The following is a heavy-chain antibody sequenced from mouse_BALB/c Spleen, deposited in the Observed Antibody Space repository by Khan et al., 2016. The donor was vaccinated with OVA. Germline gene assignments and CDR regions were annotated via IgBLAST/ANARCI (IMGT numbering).Heavy chain of an antibody. V-gene: IGHV5-6-4*01. CDR3: TRDGNYAHWFFDV. CDR1: GFTFSSYT. Sequence: EVELVESGGGLVKPGGSLKLSCAASGFTFSSYTLSWVRQTPEKRPEWVATIGSGATYTYYPDSVKGRFTISRDNAKNTLYLQMSSLKSEDTAMYYCTRDGNYAHWFFDVWGAGTTVTVSS. CDR2: IGSGATYT. D-gene: IGHD2-1*01. J-gene: IGHJ1*01.